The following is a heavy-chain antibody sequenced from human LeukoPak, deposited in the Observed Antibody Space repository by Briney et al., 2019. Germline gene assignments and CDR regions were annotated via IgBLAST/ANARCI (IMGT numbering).Heavy chain of an antibody. D-gene: IGHD6-13*01. V-gene: IGHV4-34*01. CDR2: IYYSGST. J-gene: IGHJ4*02. CDR1: GGSFSGYY. CDR3: ATGIAAAGRPFDY. Sequence: SETLSLTCAVYGGSFSGYYWSWIRQPPGKGLEWIGSIYYSGSTYYNPSLKSRVTISVDTSKNQFSLKLSSVTAADTAVYYCATGIAAAGRPFDYWGQGTLVTVSS.